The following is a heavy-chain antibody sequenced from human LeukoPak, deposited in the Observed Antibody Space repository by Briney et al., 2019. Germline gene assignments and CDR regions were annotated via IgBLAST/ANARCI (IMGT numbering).Heavy chain of an antibody. V-gene: IGHV3-53*01. CDR1: GFLVSSSY. Sequence: PGGSLRLSCAASGFLVSSSYMNWVRQAPGKGLEWVLVLDSGGSTFYADSVKGRFTISRDTSKNTLYLHMNSLRADDTAVYYCARDPSGNLHFDYWGQGTLVTVSS. CDR3: ARDPSGNLHFDY. J-gene: IGHJ4*02. D-gene: IGHD6-19*01. CDR2: LDSGGST.